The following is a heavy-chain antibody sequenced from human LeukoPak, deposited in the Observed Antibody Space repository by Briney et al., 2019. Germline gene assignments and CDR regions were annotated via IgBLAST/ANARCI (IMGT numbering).Heavy chain of an antibody. D-gene: IGHD1-26*01. J-gene: IGHJ3*02. CDR3: ARGASVGATRFSFDI. CDR1: GGSISSSSYY. CDR2: IYYSGST. Sequence: SETLSLTCTVSGGSISSSSYYWGWIRQPPGKGLEWIGSIYYSGSTYYNPSLKSRVTISVDTSKNQFSLKLSSVTAADTAVYYCARGASVGATRFSFDIWGQGTMVTVSS. V-gene: IGHV4-39*07.